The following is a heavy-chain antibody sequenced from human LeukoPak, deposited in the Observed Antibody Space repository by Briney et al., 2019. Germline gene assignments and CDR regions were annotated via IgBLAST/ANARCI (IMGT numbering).Heavy chain of an antibody. V-gene: IGHV4-34*01. CDR2: INHSGST. CDR1: GGSFSGYY. Sequence: SETLSLTCAVYGGSFSGYYWSWIRQPPGKGLEWIGEINHSGSTNYNPSLKSRVTISVDTSKSQFSLKLSSVTAADTAVYYCARRRYSSDLTGFDPWGQGTLVTVSS. D-gene: IGHD6-19*01. J-gene: IGHJ5*02. CDR3: ARRRYSSDLTGFDP.